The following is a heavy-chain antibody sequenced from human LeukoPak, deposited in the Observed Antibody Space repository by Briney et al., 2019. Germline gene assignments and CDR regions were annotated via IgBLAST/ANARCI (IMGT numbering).Heavy chain of an antibody. CDR1: GYTFISYG. V-gene: IGHV1-18*01. Sequence: ASVKVSCKASGYTFISYGISWVRQAPGQGLEWMGWISAYSGNTNYAQNFQGRVTMTTDTSTSTVYTELRSLRSDDTAVYYCARRGGGGGIPLDYWGQGTLVTVSS. J-gene: IGHJ4*02. CDR3: ARRGGGGGIPLDY. CDR2: ISAYSGNT. D-gene: IGHD4-23*01.